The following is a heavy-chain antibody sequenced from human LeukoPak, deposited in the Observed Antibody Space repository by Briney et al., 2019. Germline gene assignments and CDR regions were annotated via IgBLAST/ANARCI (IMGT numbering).Heavy chain of an antibody. CDR3: ARHARTHGDLDY. CDR1: GGSISSGAYY. V-gene: IGHV4-30-2*01. Sequence: PSQTLSLTCTVSGGSISSGAYYWSWIRQPPGRGLEWIGYIFHSGGTYYNPSLKSRVTISVDGSKNQFSLKVSSVTAADTVVYYCARHARTHGDLDYWGQGTLVTVSS. D-gene: IGHD4-17*01. J-gene: IGHJ4*02. CDR2: IFHSGGT.